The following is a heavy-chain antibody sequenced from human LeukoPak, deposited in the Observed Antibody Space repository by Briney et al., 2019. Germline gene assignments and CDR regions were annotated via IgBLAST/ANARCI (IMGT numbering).Heavy chain of an antibody. Sequence: SETLSLTCTVSGGSVSSNAYYWGWIRQPPGKGLEWIGSLFYSGSTYYSPSLMGRVTISVDTSKNQFSLRLTSVTAADTAVYYCARDSLNSSGWFGVAFDIWGQGTMVTVSS. V-gene: IGHV4-39*07. CDR3: ARDSLNSSGWFGVAFDI. CDR2: LFYSGST. D-gene: IGHD6-19*01. J-gene: IGHJ3*02. CDR1: GGSVSSNAYY.